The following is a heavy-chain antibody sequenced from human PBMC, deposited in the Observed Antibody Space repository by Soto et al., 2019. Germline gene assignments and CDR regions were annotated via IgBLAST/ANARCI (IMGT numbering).Heavy chain of an antibody. Sequence: LRLSCAASGFTFSSYTMHWVRQAPGKGLEWVSSISSGNSYIYYADSVKGRFTISRDNAKNSVYLQMNSLRAEDTAVYYCARDFYYDSDWGQGTLVTVSS. V-gene: IGHV3-21*01. J-gene: IGHJ4*02. CDR1: GFTFSSYT. CDR2: ISSGNSYI. D-gene: IGHD3-22*01. CDR3: ARDFYYDSD.